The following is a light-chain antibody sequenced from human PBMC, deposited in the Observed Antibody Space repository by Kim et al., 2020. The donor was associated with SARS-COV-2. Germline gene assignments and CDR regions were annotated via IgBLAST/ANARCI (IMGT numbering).Light chain of an antibody. CDR3: QQRSNWPPT. CDR1: QSVSTF. CDR2: EAS. V-gene: IGKV3-11*01. J-gene: IGKJ4*01. Sequence: LSPGERAPLSCRASQSVSTFLALYQHKPGQAPRLLIHEASNRATGIPPRFSGSGSGTDFTLTISSLEPEDIAIDYCQQRSNWPPTFGGGTKVEIK.